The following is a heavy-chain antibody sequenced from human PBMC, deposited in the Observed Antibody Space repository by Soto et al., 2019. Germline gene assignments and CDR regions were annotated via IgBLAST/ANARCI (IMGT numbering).Heavy chain of an antibody. V-gene: IGHV3-30*18. J-gene: IGHJ3*01. CDR3: AKDMIKGLLGLGEGAFDV. CDR1: GFTFSSYG. D-gene: IGHD3-10*01. Sequence: QVRLVESGGGVVQPGRSLRLSCAASGFTFSSYGMHWVRQAPGKGLEWVAVISNDGTNEYYADSVKGRFTIARDNSKNTLYVQMESLRAEETAVYYCAKDMIKGLLGLGEGAFDVWGEGTMVTVS. CDR2: ISNDGTNE.